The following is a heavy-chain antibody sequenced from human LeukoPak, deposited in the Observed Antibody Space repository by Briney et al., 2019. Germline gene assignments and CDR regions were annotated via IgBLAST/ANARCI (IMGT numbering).Heavy chain of an antibody. CDR3: AVKGYSGYDNSWFDP. Sequence: HGESLKISCKGSGYIFTSYWIGRVRQLPGKGLEWMGIIYPGDSDTRYSPSFQGQVTISADTSISTAYLQWSSLKASDTAMYYCAVKGYSGYDNSWFDPWGQGTLVTVSS. V-gene: IGHV5-51*01. D-gene: IGHD5-12*01. CDR2: IYPGDSDT. J-gene: IGHJ5*02. CDR1: GYIFTSYW.